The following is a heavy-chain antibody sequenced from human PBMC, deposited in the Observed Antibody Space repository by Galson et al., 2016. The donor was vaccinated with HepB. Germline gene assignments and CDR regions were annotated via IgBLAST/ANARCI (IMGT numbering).Heavy chain of an antibody. CDR2: IRQDGNEK. CDR1: GLTFGNSW. CDR3: ARDGSGWSLY. J-gene: IGHJ4*02. D-gene: IGHD6-19*01. V-gene: IGHV3-7*03. Sequence: SLRLSCAASGLTFGNSWMSWLRQAPGKGLEWVANIRQDGNEKYYVDSVKGRFTISRDNAKNSLYLQMNSLRDEDTAVYYCARDGSGWSLYWGQGTLVTVSS.